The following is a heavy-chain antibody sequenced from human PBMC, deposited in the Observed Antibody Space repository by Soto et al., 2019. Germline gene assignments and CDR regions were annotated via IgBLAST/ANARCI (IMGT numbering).Heavy chain of an antibody. CDR2: IYHSGST. D-gene: IGHD6-6*01. J-gene: IGHJ5*02. V-gene: IGHV4-4*02. CDR3: ARSGSRSWPYSSSSGGYNWFDP. CDR1: GGSISSSNW. Sequence: QVQLQESGPGLVKPSGTLSLTCAVSGGSISSSNWWSWVRQPPGKGLEWIGGIYHSGSTNYNPSLKSRVTISVDKSKNQFSLKLSSVTAADTAVYYCARSGSRSWPYSSSSGGYNWFDPWGQGTLVTVSS.